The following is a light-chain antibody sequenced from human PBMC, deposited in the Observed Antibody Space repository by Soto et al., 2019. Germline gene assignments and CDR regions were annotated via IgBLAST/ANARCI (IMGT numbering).Light chain of an antibody. CDR1: QSLSNIY. CDR3: QQYGTLPFT. Sequence: EIVLTQSPGTLSLSPGERATLSCRASQSLSNIYLAWYQQKPGQAPRVLIYGVSTRATGIPDRFSGSGSGTDFTLTISRLEPEDFAVYYCQQYGTLPFTFGLGTKVDIK. V-gene: IGKV3-20*01. J-gene: IGKJ3*01. CDR2: GVS.